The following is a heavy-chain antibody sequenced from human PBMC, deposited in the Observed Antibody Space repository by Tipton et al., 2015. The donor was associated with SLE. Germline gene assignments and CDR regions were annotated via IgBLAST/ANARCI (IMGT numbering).Heavy chain of an antibody. Sequence: TLSLTCAVSGGSISSNNWWSWVRQPPGKGLEWIGEIYHSGSTNYNPSLKSRVTMAVDKSKNQLSLKVGSVTAADTAVYYCARSSWYRGTYYYYMDVWGTGTTVTVPS. V-gene: IGHV4-4*02. CDR3: ARSSWYRGTYYYYMDV. J-gene: IGHJ6*03. CDR2: IYHSGST. CDR1: GGSISSNNW. D-gene: IGHD1-1*01.